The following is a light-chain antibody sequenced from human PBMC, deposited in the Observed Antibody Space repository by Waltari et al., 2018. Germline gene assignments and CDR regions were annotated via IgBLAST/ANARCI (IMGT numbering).Light chain of an antibody. V-gene: IGLV2-8*01. Sequence: QSALTQPPSASGPPGQSVTISCPGTNSDVGGYDFVSWYQQHPGKAPKLMIYAVSKRPSGCPDRFSGSKSGNTASLTVSGLQADDEADYYCCSYAGGNNLLFGGGTKLTVL. J-gene: IGLJ2*01. CDR1: NSDVGGYDF. CDR2: AVS. CDR3: CSYAGGNNLL.